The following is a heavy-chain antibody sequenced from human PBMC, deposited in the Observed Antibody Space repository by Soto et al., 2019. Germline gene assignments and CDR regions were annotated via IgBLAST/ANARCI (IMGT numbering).Heavy chain of an antibody. CDR1: GFTFSTYW. J-gene: IGHJ6*02. V-gene: IGHV3-7*01. Sequence: WGSLLLSCAASGFTFSTYWMSWVRQAPGQGLDLVANIKEDGSEKYYVDSVEGRFTISRDNAKNSLYLQMTSLRAEDTALYYCARGWGYFDSSGFHYIYAMDVWGQGTTVTVSS. CDR2: IKEDGSEK. CDR3: ARGWGYFDSSGFHYIYAMDV. D-gene: IGHD3-22*01.